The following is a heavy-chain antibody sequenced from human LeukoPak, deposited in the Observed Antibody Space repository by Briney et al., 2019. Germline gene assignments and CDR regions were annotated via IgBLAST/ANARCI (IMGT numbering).Heavy chain of an antibody. J-gene: IGHJ4*01. CDR2: ISGSGGST. D-gene: IGHD4/OR15-4a*01. CDR1: GFTFSSYA. Sequence: GSLRLSCAASGFTFSSYAMSWVRQAPGKGLEWVSGISGSGGSTVYADSVQGRFTISRDNSKNTLYLQMNGLRAEDAAVYYCAKDQGSGHGAYTWGSFDYWGLETRVTVSS. V-gene: IGHV3-23*01. CDR3: AKDQGSGHGAYTWGSFDY.